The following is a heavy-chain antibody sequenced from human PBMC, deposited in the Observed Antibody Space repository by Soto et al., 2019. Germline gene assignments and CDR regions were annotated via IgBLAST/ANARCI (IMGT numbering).Heavy chain of an antibody. CDR3: ARKSNYYGSGSYYRYFDY. D-gene: IGHD3-10*01. CDR1: GFTFSSYS. J-gene: IGHJ4*02. CDR2: ISSSSSYI. Sequence: GSLRLSCAASGFTFSSYSMNWVRQAPGKGLEWVSSISSSSSYIYYTDSVKGRFTISRDNAKNSLYLQMNSLRAEDTAVYYCARKSNYYGSGSYYRYFDYWGKGTLVPVSS. V-gene: IGHV3-21*01.